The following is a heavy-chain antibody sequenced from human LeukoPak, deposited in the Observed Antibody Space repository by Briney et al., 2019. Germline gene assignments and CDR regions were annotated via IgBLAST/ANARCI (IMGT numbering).Heavy chain of an antibody. D-gene: IGHD2-2*01. J-gene: IGHJ5*02. CDR2: IYTSGST. CDR3: ARHSPEVVPAAILHWFDP. V-gene: IGHV4-61*02. Sequence: SETLSLTCTVSGGSISSGSYYWSWIRQPAGKGLEWIGRIYTSGSTNYNPSLKSRVTISVDTSKNQFSLKLSSVTAADTAVYYCARHSPEVVPAAILHWFDPWGQGTLATVSS. CDR1: GGSISSGSYY.